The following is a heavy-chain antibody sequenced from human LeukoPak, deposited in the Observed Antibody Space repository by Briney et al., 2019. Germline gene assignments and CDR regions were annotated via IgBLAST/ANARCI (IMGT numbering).Heavy chain of an antibody. CDR1: GFTFSSYS. J-gene: IGHJ4*02. CDR2: ISSSSSSYI. V-gene: IGHV3-21*01. CDR3: VRGEGFYVWGSYRFLFDY. D-gene: IGHD3-16*02. Sequence: PGGSLRLSCAASGFTFSSYSMNLVRQAPGKGLEWVSSISSSSSSYIYYADSVKGRFTISRDNDKNSLYLQMNSLRAEDTAVYYCVRGEGFYVWGSYRFLFDYWGQGTLVTVSS.